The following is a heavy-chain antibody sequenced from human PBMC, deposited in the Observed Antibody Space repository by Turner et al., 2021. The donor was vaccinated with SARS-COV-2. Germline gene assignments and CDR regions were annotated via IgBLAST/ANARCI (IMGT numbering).Heavy chain of an antibody. V-gene: IGHV4-59*08. CDR2: IYYSGST. J-gene: IGHJ4*02. CDR3: GRQAYDNGWPRYFDY. D-gene: IGHD6-19*01. CDR1: GDSISSYY. Sequence: QVQLQESGPGLVKPSETLSLTCTVSGDSISSYYWSWIRQPPGKGLEWIGYIYYSGSTNYNPSLKIRVTISVDTSKNQFSLKLSAVTAADTAVYYCGRQAYDNGWPRYFDYSGQGILVTVSS.